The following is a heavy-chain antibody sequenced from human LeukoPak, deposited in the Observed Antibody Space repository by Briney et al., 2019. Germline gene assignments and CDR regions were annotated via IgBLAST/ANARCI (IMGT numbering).Heavy chain of an antibody. J-gene: IGHJ6*03. V-gene: IGHV3-23*01. Sequence: GGSLRLSCAASGFTFSSYGMSWVRQAPGKGLEWVSAISGSGGSTYYADSVKGRFTISRDNSKNTLYLQMNSLRAEDTAVYYCAKDGGTYYYYYYMDVWGKGTTVTISS. D-gene: IGHD4-23*01. CDR3: AKDGGTYYYYYYMDV. CDR1: GFTFSSYG. CDR2: ISGSGGST.